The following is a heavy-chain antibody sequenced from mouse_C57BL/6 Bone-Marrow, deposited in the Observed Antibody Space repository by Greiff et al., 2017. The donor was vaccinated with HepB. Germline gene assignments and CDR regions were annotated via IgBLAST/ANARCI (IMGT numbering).Heavy chain of an antibody. CDR3: AREKVYVSIYYWSFDV. D-gene: IGHD1-1*01. CDR1: GYTFTSYW. V-gene: IGHV1-72*01. Sequence: QVQLQQPGAELVKPGASVKLSCKASGYTFTSYWMHWVKQRPGRGLEWIGRIDPNSGGTKYNEKFKSKATLTVDKPSSTAYMQLSSLPSEDSAVYYCAREKVYVSIYYWSFDVWGTGTTVTVSS. J-gene: IGHJ1*03. CDR2: IDPNSGGT.